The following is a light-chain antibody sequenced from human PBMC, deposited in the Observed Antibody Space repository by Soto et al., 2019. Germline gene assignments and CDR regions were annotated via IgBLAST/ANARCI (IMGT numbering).Light chain of an antibody. V-gene: IGKV3-11*01. CDR1: QSVTNY. J-gene: IGKJ5*01. CDR3: QQRSAGVT. Sequence: EFVLTQSPATLSLSPGERATLSCRASQSVTNYLTWYQQKPGQAPRLLIYEASNRATGIPARFSGSGSGTDFTLTISSLEPEDFAVYYCQQRSAGVTFGQGTRLEIK. CDR2: EAS.